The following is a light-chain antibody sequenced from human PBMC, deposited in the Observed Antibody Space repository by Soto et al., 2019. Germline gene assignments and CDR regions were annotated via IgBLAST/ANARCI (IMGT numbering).Light chain of an antibody. J-gene: IGKJ1*01. CDR1: QDIRGW. CDR2: DAS. CDR3: QQDNSYSWT. Sequence: DIRMNQSPSTLSTSVGDRVTITCRASQDIRGWLAGYQQKPGKAPKLLIYDASTLESGVPSRFSGSGSGTEFTLTISTLQPDDFATYYCQQDNSYSWTVGQGTTVAIK. V-gene: IGKV1-5*01.